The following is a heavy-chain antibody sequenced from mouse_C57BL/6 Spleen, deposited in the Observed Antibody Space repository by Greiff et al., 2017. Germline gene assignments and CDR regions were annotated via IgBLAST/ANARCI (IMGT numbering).Heavy chain of an antibody. CDR1: GYAFSSSW. D-gene: IGHD2-4*01. CDR2: IYPGDGDT. J-gene: IGHJ2*01. V-gene: IGHV1-82*01. CDR3: ARFDYDGGAYYFDY. Sequence: VQLQQSGPELVKPGASVKISCKASGYAFSSSWMNWVKQRPGKGLEWIGRIYPGDGDTNYNGKFKGKATLTADKSSSTAYMQLSSLTSEDSAVYFCARFDYDGGAYYFDYWGQGTTRTSSS.